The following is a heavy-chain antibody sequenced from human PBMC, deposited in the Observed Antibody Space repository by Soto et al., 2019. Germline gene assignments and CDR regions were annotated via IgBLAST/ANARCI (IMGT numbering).Heavy chain of an antibody. Sequence: GGSLRLSCAASGFTFSSYWMHWVRQAPGKGLVWVSRINSDGSSTSYADSVKGRFTISRDNAKNTLYLQMNSLRAEDTAVYYCASISYDSSGYSSDYWGQGTLVTVSS. CDR3: ASISYDSSGYSSDY. CDR1: GFTFSSYW. V-gene: IGHV3-74*01. J-gene: IGHJ4*02. D-gene: IGHD3-22*01. CDR2: INSDGSST.